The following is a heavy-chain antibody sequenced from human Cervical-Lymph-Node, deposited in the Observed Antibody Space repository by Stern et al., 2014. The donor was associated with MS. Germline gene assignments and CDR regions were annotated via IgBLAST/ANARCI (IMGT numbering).Heavy chain of an antibody. J-gene: IGHJ4*02. CDR1: GYTFTTYS. V-gene: IGHV7-4-1*02. D-gene: IGHD1-14*01. Sequence: VQLVESGSELKKPGASVKVSCKASGYTFTTYSMNWVRQAPGQGLEWMGWINTKTGSPTYAQCFTGRFVFSLDTSVSTAYLQVSNLKADDIAVYYCASGTFLDFWGQGTLVTVSS. CDR2: INTKTGSP. CDR3: ASGTFLDF.